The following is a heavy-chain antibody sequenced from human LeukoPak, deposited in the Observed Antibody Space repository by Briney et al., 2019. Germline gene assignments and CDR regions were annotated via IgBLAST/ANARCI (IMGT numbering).Heavy chain of an antibody. CDR3: ARDRGSSYFAPDY. J-gene: IGHJ4*02. V-gene: IGHV4-39*02. CDR1: GGSISSSSYY. Sequence: PSETLSLTCTVSGGSISSSSYYWGWIRQPPGKGLEWIGSIYYSGSTYYNPSLKSRVTISVDTSKNQFSLKLSSVTAADTAVYYCARDRGSSYFAPDYWGQGTLVTVSS. CDR2: IYYSGST. D-gene: IGHD6-13*01.